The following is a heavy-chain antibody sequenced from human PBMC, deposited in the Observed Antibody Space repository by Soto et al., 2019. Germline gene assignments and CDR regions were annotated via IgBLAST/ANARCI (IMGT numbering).Heavy chain of an antibody. CDR1: GGSFSGYY. D-gene: IGHD3-10*01. CDR2: INHSGST. J-gene: IGHJ4*02. Sequence: QVQLQQWGAGLLKPSETLSLTCAVYGGSFSGYYWSWIRQPPGKGLEWIGEINHSGSTNYNLSLKSRVTISVDTSKNQFSLKLSSVTAADTAVYYCARGEDTMVRGVIDYWGQGTLVTVSS. V-gene: IGHV4-34*01. CDR3: ARGEDTMVRGVIDY.